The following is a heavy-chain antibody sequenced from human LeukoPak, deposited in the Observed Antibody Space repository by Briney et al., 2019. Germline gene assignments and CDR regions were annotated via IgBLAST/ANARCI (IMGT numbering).Heavy chain of an antibody. J-gene: IGHJ5*02. CDR3: ARLHYGDPTSWFDP. CDR1: GGSINSYY. CDR2: MYNSGLT. Sequence: SETLSLTCTVSGGSINSYYWSWIRQPPGKGLECIGYMYNSGLTNYNPSLKSRVAISVGTSKNQFSLRLSSVTAADTAVYYCARLHYGDPTSWFDPWGQGTLVTVSS. V-gene: IGHV4-59*08. D-gene: IGHD2-21*02.